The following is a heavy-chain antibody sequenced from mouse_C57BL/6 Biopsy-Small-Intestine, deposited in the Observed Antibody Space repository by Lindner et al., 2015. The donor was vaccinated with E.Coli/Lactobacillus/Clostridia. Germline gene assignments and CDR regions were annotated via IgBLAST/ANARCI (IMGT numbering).Heavy chain of an antibody. J-gene: IGHJ2*01. CDR1: GYVFSDYW. CDR3: ARGDWDEGYFDY. Sequence: VQLQESGAELVKPGASVKISCKASGYVFSDYWMNWVKQRPGQGLEWIGDIYPGTSSKNYNEKFRTKATLTADTSSSTAYKQLSSLTSEDSAVYYCARGDWDEGYFDYWGQGTTLIVSS. D-gene: IGHD4-1*01. V-gene: IGHV1-55*01. CDR2: IYPGTSSK.